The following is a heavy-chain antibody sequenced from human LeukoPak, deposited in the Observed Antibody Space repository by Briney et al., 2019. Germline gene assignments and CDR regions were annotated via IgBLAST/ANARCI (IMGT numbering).Heavy chain of an antibody. CDR2: VNHNSGGT. CDR1: GYTFTGYY. V-gene: IGHV1-2*06. D-gene: IGHD1-7*01. Sequence: GSVRVSCKASGYTFTGYYMHWVRQAPGQGLEWMGRVNHNSGGTNYVQKFQGRVTMPRDTAISTHYVEPSRLRSEDTAVYYLPRQRLVLITGTTSRLSWFDPWGQGTLVTVSS. J-gene: IGHJ5*02. CDR3: PRQRLVLITGTTSRLSWFDP.